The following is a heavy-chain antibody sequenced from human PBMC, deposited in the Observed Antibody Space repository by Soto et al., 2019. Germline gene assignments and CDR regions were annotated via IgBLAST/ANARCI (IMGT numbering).Heavy chain of an antibody. CDR2: IIPIFGTA. J-gene: IGHJ4*02. Sequence: QVQLVQSGAEVKKPGSSVKVSCKASGGTFSSYAISWVRQAPGQGLEWMGGIIPIFGTANYAQKFQGRVTITADESTSTGYMELSSLRSEDTAVYYCARNTLTGYSGYDYGVSVPYFAYWGQGTLVTVSS. V-gene: IGHV1-69*01. D-gene: IGHD5-12*01. CDR3: ARNTLTGYSGYDYGVSVPYFAY. CDR1: GGTFSSYA.